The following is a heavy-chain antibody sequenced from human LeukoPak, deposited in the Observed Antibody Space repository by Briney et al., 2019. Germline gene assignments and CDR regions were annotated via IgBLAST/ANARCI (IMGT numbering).Heavy chain of an antibody. V-gene: IGHV4-30-4*01. J-gene: IGHJ3*02. Sequence: SETLSLTCTVSGGSISSGDYYWSWIRQPPGKGLEWIGYIYYSGSTYYNPSHKSRVTISVDTSKNQFSLKLSSVTAADTAVYYCAKLSVGILFHAFDIWGQGTMVTVSS. CDR3: AKLSVGILFHAFDI. CDR2: IYYSGST. D-gene: IGHD2-15*01. CDR1: GGSISSGDYY.